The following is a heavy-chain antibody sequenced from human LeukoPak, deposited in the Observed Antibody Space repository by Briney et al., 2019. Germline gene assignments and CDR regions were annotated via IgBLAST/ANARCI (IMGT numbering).Heavy chain of an antibody. J-gene: IGHJ6*02. V-gene: IGHV4-30-2*01. CDR2: IYRSGST. CDR3: ARGVRGVINSHYYYYGMDV. Sequence: SQTLSLTCAVSGGSISSGGYSWSWIRQPPGKGLEWIGYIYRSGSTYYNPSLKSRVTISVDRSKNQFSLKLSSVTAADTAVYYCARGVRGVINSHYYYYGMDVWDQGTTVTVSS. D-gene: IGHD3-10*01. CDR1: GGSISSGGYS.